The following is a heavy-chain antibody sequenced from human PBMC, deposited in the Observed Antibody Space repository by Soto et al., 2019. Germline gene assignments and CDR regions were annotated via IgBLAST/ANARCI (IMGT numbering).Heavy chain of an antibody. D-gene: IGHD6-25*01. CDR1: GFTFSSYG. J-gene: IGHJ4*02. V-gene: IGHV3-33*01. CDR3: ARGGLTDYFDY. Sequence: QVQLVESGGGVVQPGRSLRLSCAASGFTFSSYGMHWVRQAPGKGLEWVAVIWYDGSNKYYADSVKGRFTISRDNSKNTRYLTMNRSRAEDTAVYYCARGGLTDYFDYWGQGTLVTVSS. CDR2: IWYDGSNK.